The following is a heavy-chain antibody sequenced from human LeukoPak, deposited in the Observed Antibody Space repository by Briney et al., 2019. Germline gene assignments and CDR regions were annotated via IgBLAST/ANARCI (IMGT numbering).Heavy chain of an antibody. CDR2: IWYDGSNK. CDR1: GFTFSSYG. J-gene: IGHJ4*02. D-gene: IGHD3-22*01. Sequence: PGGSLRLSCAASGFTFSSYGMHWVRQAPGKGLEWVAVIWYDGSNKYYADSVKGRFTISRDNSKNTLYLQMNSLRAEDTAVYYCARAEDSSGYTYDYWGQGTLVTVSS. CDR3: ARAEDSSGYTYDY. V-gene: IGHV3-33*01.